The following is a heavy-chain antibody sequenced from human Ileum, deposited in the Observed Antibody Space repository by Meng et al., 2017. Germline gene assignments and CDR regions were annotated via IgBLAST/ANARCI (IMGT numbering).Heavy chain of an antibody. D-gene: IGHD3/OR15-3a*01. J-gene: IGHJ4*02. V-gene: IGHV4-31*03. CDR1: GGSISSGVYY. Sequence: QVQLQGAGPRVVTPSQTLSLICTGSGGSISSGVYYWIWIRLQPGKGLEWIGYIYYSGSTYYNPSLKSRVTISRDTSKNQFSLKLTSVTAADTAVYYCARDRTGYPFSFDYWGQGTLVTVSS. CDR3: ARDRTGYPFSFDY. CDR2: IYYSGST.